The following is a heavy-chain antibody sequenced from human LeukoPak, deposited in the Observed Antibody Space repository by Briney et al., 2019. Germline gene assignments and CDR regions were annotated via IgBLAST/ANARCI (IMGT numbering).Heavy chain of an antibody. D-gene: IGHD5-18*01. Sequence: PGGSLRLSCAASGFTFSTYWMSWVRQAPGKGLEWVANIKQDGSEKYYMDSVKGRFTISRDNAKNSLYLQMNSLRAEDTAVYYCARDAGWGDTAMIPTRFDPWGQGTLVTVSS. V-gene: IGHV3-7*01. J-gene: IGHJ5*02. CDR3: ARDAGWGDTAMIPTRFDP. CDR2: IKQDGSEK. CDR1: GFTFSTYW.